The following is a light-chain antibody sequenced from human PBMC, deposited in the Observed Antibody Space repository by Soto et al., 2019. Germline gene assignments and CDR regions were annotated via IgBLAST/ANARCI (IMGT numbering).Light chain of an antibody. CDR3: GAWDTSLTEVV. CDR1: SYNIGGYH. J-gene: IGLJ2*01. Sequence: QSVLTQPPSVSAAPGQRVTISCSGSSYNIGGYHVSWYQQFPGTAPKLLIYEDSNRPSGIPDRFSGSKSGTSATLVITGLQTGDEADYYCGAWDTSLTEVVFGGGTKVTVL. CDR2: EDS. V-gene: IGLV1-51*02.